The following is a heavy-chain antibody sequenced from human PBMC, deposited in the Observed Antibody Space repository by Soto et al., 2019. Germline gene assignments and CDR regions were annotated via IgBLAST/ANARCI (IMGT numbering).Heavy chain of an antibody. V-gene: IGHV1-3*01. D-gene: IGHD2-2*01. J-gene: IGHJ4*02. Sequence: ASVKVSCKASGYTFTSYAMHWVRQAPGQRLEWMGWINAGNGNTKYSQKFQGRVTITRDTSASTAYMELSSLRSEDTAVYYCARGGEYCSSTSCYVAFDYWGQGTLVTVSS. CDR1: GYTFTSYA. CDR2: INAGNGNT. CDR3: ARGGEYCSSTSCYVAFDY.